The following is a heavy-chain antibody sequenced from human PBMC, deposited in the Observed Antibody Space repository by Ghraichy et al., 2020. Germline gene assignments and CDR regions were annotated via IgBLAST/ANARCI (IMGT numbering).Heavy chain of an antibody. CDR3: ARHYSSTSCYHYYGMDV. V-gene: IGHV4-39*01. D-gene: IGHD2-2*01. J-gene: IGHJ6*02. CDR2: FYYSGST. Sequence: SETLSLTCTVSGGSISSSSYYWGWIRQPPGKGLEWIGNFYYSGSTYYNPALKSRVTISVDTTKNQFSLKLSSLTAADTALYYCARHYSSTSCYHYYGMDVWGQGTTVTVSS. CDR1: GGSISSSSYY.